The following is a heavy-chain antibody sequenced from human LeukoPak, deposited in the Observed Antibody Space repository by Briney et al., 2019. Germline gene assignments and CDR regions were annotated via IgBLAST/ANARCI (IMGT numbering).Heavy chain of an antibody. CDR2: IRYDGSNK. J-gene: IGHJ4*02. CDR3: ASWYYFDY. D-gene: IGHD6-13*01. Sequence: PGGSLRLSCAASGFTFSSYSMNWVRQAPGKGLEWVAFIRYDGSNKYYADSVKGRFTISRDNSKNTLYLQMNSLRAEDTAVYYCASWYYFDYWGQGTLVTVSS. V-gene: IGHV3-30*02. CDR1: GFTFSSYS.